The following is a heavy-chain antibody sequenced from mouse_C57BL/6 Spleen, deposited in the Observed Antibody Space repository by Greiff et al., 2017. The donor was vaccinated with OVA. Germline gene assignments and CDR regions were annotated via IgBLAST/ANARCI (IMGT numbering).Heavy chain of an antibody. CDR2: ISSGSSTI. CDR3: ARDYGNLYYLDY. D-gene: IGHD2-1*01. Sequence: EVMLVESGGGLVKPGGSLKLSCAASGFTFSDYGMHWVRQAPEKGLEWVAYISSGSSTIYYADTVKGRFTISRDNAKNTLFLQMTSLRSEDTAMYYCARDYGNLYYLDYWGQGTTLTVSS. J-gene: IGHJ2*01. V-gene: IGHV5-17*01. CDR1: GFTFSDYG.